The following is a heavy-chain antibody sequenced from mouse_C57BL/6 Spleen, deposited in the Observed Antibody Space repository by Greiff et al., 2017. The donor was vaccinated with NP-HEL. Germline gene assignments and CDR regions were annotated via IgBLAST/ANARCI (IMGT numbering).Heavy chain of an antibody. CDR2: IYPGDGDT. J-gene: IGHJ4*01. CDR3: ERADYYGSMDY. CDR1: GYAFSSSW. V-gene: IGHV1-82*01. Sequence: VQLQQSGPELVKPGASVKISCKASGYAFSSSWMNWVKQRPGQGLEWIGRIYPGDGDTNYNGKFKGKATLTADKSSSTAYMQLSSLTSEDSAVYFCERADYYGSMDYWGQGTSVTVSS. D-gene: IGHD1-1*01.